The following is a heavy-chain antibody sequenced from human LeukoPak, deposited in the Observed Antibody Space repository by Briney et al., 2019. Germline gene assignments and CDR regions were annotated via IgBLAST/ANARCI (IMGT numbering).Heavy chain of an antibody. V-gene: IGHV3-48*04. J-gene: IGHJ4*02. CDR2: ISSSSSTI. D-gene: IGHD4-11*01. CDR3: ARVYSNYALDY. Sequence: GGSLGLSCAASGFTFSSYSMNWVRQAPGKGLEWVSYISSSSSTICYADSVKGRFTISRDNAKNSLYLQMNSLRAEDTAVYYCARVYSNYALDYWGQGTLVTVSS. CDR1: GFTFSSYS.